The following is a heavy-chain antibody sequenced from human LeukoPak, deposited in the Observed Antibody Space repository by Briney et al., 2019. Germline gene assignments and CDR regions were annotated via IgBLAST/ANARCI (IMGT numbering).Heavy chain of an antibody. J-gene: IGHJ4*02. D-gene: IGHD4-17*01. CDR1: GFTFRSYA. CDR2: ISGGGGNT. Sequence: PGGSLRLSCAASGFTFRSYAINWVRQAPGKGLEWVSAISGGGGNTYYADSVKGRFTISRDNSKNTLYLQMNSLRAEDTAVYYCAKAIRSAKYYFDYWGQGTLVTVSS. V-gene: IGHV3-23*01. CDR3: AKAIRSAKYYFDY.